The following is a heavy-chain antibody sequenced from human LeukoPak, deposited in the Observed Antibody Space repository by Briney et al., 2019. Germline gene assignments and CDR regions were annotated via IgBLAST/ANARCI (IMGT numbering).Heavy chain of an antibody. CDR3: ARERDRGSYSP. D-gene: IGHD1-26*01. CDR1: GFTFSDFY. CDR2: ISGSGTIM. V-gene: IGHV3-11*01. J-gene: IGHJ5*02. Sequence: GGSLRLSCVASGFTFSDFYMSWIRQAPGKGLEWVSDISGSGTIMYYADSVKGRFTISRDNAKNSLFLQMNSLRAEDTAMYFCARERDRGSYSPWGQGTLVAVSS.